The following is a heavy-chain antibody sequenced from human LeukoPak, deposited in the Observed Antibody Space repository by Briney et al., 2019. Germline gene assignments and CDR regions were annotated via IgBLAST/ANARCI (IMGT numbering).Heavy chain of an antibody. CDR1: GFTFSSYG. D-gene: IGHD2-2*01. CDR3: AKDWANIVVVPAAMLRAHYFDY. Sequence: GWSLRLSCAPSGFTFSSYGMHWVRQAPGKGLEWVAVISYDGSNKYYADSVKGRFTISRDNSKNTLYLQMNSLRAEDTAVYYCAKDWANIVVVPAAMLRAHYFDYWGQGTLVTVSS. J-gene: IGHJ4*02. CDR2: ISYDGSNK. V-gene: IGHV3-30*18.